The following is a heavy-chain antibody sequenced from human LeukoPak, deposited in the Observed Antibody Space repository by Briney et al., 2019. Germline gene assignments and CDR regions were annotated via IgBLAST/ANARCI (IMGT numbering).Heavy chain of an antibody. Sequence: PGGSLRLSCAASGFTFSTYTMSWVRQTPGKGLEWVSSISSSSSYIYYADSVKGRFTISRHNAKNSLFLQMDSLRAEYTAVYYCARTEWLRSGYYFDYWGQGTLVTVSS. CDR2: ISSSSSYI. V-gene: IGHV3-21*01. J-gene: IGHJ4*02. D-gene: IGHD5-12*01. CDR3: ARTEWLRSGYYFDY. CDR1: GFTFSTYT.